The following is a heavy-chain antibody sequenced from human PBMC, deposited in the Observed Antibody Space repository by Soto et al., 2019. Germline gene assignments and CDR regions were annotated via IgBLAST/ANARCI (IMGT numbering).Heavy chain of an antibody. Sequence: ESGGGLVQPGGSLRLSCAASGFTFSSYAMSWVRHAPGKGLEWVSAISGSGGSTYYADSVKGRFTISRDNSKNTLYLQMNSLRAEDTAVYYCAKDPGVVVAATRFDYWGQGTLVTVSS. CDR3: AKDPGVVVAATRFDY. D-gene: IGHD2-15*01. CDR2: ISGSGGST. CDR1: GFTFSSYA. V-gene: IGHV3-23*01. J-gene: IGHJ4*02.